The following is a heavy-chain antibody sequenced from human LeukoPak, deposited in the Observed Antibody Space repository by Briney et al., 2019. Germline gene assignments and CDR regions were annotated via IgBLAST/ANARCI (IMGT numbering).Heavy chain of an antibody. D-gene: IGHD5-24*01. CDR3: ARPFQRDGYNLTPREFDY. CDR1: GFTFSSYW. CDR2: INSDGSST. J-gene: IGHJ4*02. V-gene: IGHV3-74*01. Sequence: PGGSLRLSCAASGFTFSSYWMHWVRQAPGKGLVRVSRINSDGSSTSYADSVKGRFTISRDNAKNTLYLQMNSLRAEDTAVYYCARPFQRDGYNLTPREFDYWGQGTLVTVSS.